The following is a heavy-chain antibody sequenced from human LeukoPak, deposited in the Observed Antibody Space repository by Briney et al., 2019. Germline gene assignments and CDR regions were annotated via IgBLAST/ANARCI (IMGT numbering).Heavy chain of an antibody. CDR2: IYHSGST. D-gene: IGHD6-19*01. CDR3: ARDGEWAVAE. CDR1: GGSISSSSYY. J-gene: IGHJ4*02. Sequence: SETLSLTCTVSGGSISSSSYYWGWIRQPPGKGLEWIGYIYHSGSTYYNPSLKSRVTISVDRSKNQFSLKLSSVTAADTAVYYCARDGEWAVAEWGQGTLVTVSS. V-gene: IGHV4-39*07.